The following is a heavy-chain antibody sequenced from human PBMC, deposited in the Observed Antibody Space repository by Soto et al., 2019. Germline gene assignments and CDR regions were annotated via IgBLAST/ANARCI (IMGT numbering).Heavy chain of an antibody. Sequence: QVQLVQSGAEVKKPGASVKVSCKASGYTFTNYAMHWVRQAPGQRLEWMGWINAGNGNTKYSQKFQGRVTITRDTSASTAYMELSSLRSEDTAVYSCGRGSGLTWFDPGGQGTLVTVSS. CDR3: GRGSGLTWFDP. J-gene: IGHJ5*02. D-gene: IGHD3-10*01. V-gene: IGHV1-3*01. CDR2: INAGNGNT. CDR1: GYTFTNYA.